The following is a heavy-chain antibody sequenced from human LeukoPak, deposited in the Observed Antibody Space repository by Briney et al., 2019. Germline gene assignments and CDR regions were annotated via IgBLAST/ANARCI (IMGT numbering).Heavy chain of an antibody. CDR2: ITNDGSNK. D-gene: IGHD1-14*01. CDR1: GFTFSSYG. J-gene: IGHJ3*02. CDR3: AKDRRMGDAFDI. V-gene: IGHV3-30*18. Sequence: GGSLRLSCAASGFTFSSYGMHWVRQAPGKGLEWVAVITNDGSNKYYADSVKGRFTISRDNPKNTLYLQMNSLRAEDTAVYYCAKDRRMGDAFDIWGQGTMVTVSS.